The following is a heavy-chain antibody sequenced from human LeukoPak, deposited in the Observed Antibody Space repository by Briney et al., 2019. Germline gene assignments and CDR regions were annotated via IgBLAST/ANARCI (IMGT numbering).Heavy chain of an antibody. CDR2: IYTSGST. CDR3: ARDHYYYDSSGPSWFDP. Sequence: SETLSLTCTVSGGSISSYYWSWIRQPAGKGLEWIGRIYTSGSTNYNPSLKSRVTMSVDTSKNQFSLKLSSVTAADTAVYYCARDHYYYDSSGPSWFDPWGQGTLVTVS. V-gene: IGHV4-4*07. J-gene: IGHJ5*02. D-gene: IGHD3-22*01. CDR1: GGSISSYY.